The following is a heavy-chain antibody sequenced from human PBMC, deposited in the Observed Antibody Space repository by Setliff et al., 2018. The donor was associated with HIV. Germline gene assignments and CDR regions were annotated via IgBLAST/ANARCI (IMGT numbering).Heavy chain of an antibody. D-gene: IGHD2-15*01. Sequence: SETLSLTCAVYGGSFSGFYWTWIRQPPGKGLEWIGEIKHGGSTNNNPSLKSRVTISLAASKNQFSLKLRSVTVADTAVYFCARGPVVGFDSWGQGTLVTVSS. J-gene: IGHJ4*02. CDR3: ARGPVVGFDS. CDR1: GGSFSGFY. CDR2: IKHGGST. V-gene: IGHV4-34*01.